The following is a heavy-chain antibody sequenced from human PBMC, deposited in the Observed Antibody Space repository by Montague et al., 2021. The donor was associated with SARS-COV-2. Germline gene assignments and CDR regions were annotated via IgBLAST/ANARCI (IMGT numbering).Heavy chain of an antibody. D-gene: IGHD6-13*01. CDR3: VATYNGNWYYFDY. CDR2: LHYAGSA. V-gene: IGHV4-39*01. CDR1: GGSFSSGDSY. Sequence: SETLSLTRSVSGGSFSSGDSYWGWLRQAPGKGLEWIGDLHYAGSAYYNPFLRSRVTISADTSKNQFSLKLNSVTAADTAVYYCVATYNGNWYYFDYWGQGTLVTVSS. J-gene: IGHJ4*02.